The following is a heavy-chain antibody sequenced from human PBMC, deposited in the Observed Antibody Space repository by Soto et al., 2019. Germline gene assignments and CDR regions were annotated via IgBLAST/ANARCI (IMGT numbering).Heavy chain of an antibody. Sequence: EVQLLESGGDLVQPADSLRLSCAAAGFTFSGFAMSWVRQAPGEGLKWVSSINSAGDNTWYTDSVKGRFTISRDNSKSPLFLQMNSLRAEDTAIYYCVKDRPNFFGSVGAYYKAGGDSWGQGSLVAVSS. V-gene: IGHV3-23*01. CDR2: INSAGDNT. D-gene: IGHD3-10*01. J-gene: IGHJ5*01. CDR3: VKDRPNFFGSVGAYYKAGGDS. CDR1: GFTFSGFA.